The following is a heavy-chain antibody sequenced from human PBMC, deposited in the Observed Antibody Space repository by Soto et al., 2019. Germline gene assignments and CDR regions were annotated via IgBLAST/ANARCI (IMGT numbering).Heavy chain of an antibody. V-gene: IGHV3-48*02. D-gene: IGHD3-22*01. CDR3: ARDLRGYYYDSSGYSGGLDY. CDR1: GFTFSSYS. CDR2: ISISSSTI. J-gene: IGHJ4*02. Sequence: EVQLVESGGGLVQPGGSLRLSCAASGFTFSSYSMNWVRQAPGKGLEWVSYISISSSTIYYADFVKGRFTISRDNAKNSLYLQMNSLRDEDTAVYYCARDLRGYYYDSSGYSGGLDYWGQGTLVTVSS.